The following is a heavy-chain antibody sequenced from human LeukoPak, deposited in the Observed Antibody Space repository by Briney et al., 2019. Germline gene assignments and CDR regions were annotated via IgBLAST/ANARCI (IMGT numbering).Heavy chain of an antibody. V-gene: IGHV3-30-3*01. CDR3: AREGYYGSGSPPSLYFDY. CDR1: GFTFRNYV. CDR2: TSSDLNVK. Sequence: LRLSCAASGFTFRNYVIHWVRQAPGKGLEWVAVTSSDLNVKLYADSVKGRFTISRDNSRSTLYLQMNSLRPEDTAIYYCAREGYYGSGSPPSLYFDYWGQGTLVTVSS. J-gene: IGHJ4*02. D-gene: IGHD3-10*01.